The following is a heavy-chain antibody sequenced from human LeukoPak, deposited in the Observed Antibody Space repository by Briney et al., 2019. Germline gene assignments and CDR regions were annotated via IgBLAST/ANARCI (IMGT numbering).Heavy chain of an antibody. D-gene: IGHD3-10*01. CDR3: ARGLYYGSGSYTFDS. V-gene: IGHV1-2*06. CDR1: GYTFTGYY. CDR2: INPNSGGT. Sequence: ASVKVSCKASGYTFTGYYMHWVRQAPRQGLEWMGRINPNSGGTNYAQKFQGRVTMTRDTSISTAYMELRRLRSDDTAVYYCARGLYYGSGSYTFDSWGPGTLVTVSS. J-gene: IGHJ4*02.